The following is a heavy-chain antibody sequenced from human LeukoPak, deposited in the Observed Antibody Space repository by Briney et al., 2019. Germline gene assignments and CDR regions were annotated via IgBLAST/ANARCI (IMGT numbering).Heavy chain of an antibody. J-gene: IGHJ3*02. V-gene: IGHV3-7*01. Sequence: PGGSLRLSCAASGFTFSSYWMSWVRQAPGKGLEWVANIKQDGSEQSDVDSVKGRFTISRDNAKQSVYLQMNIWRADDTAVYDCGPPIAGVTTLKVAFDIWGQGTMVTVSS. CDR2: IKQDGSEQ. D-gene: IGHD1-26*01. CDR3: GPPIAGVTTLKVAFDI. CDR1: GFTFSSYW.